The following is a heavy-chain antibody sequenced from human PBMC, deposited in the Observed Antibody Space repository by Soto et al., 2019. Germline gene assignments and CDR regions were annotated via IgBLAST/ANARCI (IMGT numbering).Heavy chain of an antibody. D-gene: IGHD3-16*01. CDR3: ARGQTGGGWGYYFDY. J-gene: IGHJ4*02. CDR2: SIPIFGTA. V-gene: IGHV1-69*12. Sequence: QVQLVQSGAEVKKPGSSVKVSCKASGGTFSSYAIDWVRQAPGQGLEWMGGSIPIFGTADYAQKFQGRVTITADESTSAAYMERSSLRSEETAGYYCARGQTGGGWGYYFDYWGQGTLVTVSS. CDR1: GGTFSSYA.